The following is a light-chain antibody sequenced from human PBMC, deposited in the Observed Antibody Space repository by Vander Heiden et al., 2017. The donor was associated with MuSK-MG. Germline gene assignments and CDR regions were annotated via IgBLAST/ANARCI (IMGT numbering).Light chain of an antibody. CDR1: KVGDKY. J-gene: IGLJ3*02. CDR3: PTWKSKTGV. V-gene: IGLV3-1*01. CDR2: QDN. Sequence: SYDLTQPPSVSVSPGQTAGITCSGNKVGDKYACWYQQRPGQSPGRVIYQDNKRPSGIPERFSGSNSGNKATLTISGTQAVDEADYYCPTWKSKTGVFGGGTKLTVL.